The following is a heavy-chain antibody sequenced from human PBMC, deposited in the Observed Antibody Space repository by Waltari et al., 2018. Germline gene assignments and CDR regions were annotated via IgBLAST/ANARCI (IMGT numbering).Heavy chain of an antibody. D-gene: IGHD6-19*01. J-gene: IGHJ1*01. CDR3: AKDTGQWLDTEYFQH. CDR2: YYSGGST. Sequence: EVQLLESGGGLVQPGGSLRLSCAASGFTFSSHAMSWVRQAPGKGLAWVSVYYSGGSTYYADSVKGRFTISRDNSKTTLYLQMNSLRAEDTAVYYCAKDTGQWLDTEYFQHWGQGTLVTVSS. V-gene: IGHV3-23*03. CDR1: GFTFSSHA.